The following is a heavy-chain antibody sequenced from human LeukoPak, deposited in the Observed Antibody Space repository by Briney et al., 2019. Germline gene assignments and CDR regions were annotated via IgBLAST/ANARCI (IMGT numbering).Heavy chain of an antibody. CDR3: ARSNQADDY. V-gene: IGHV3-74*01. D-gene: IGHD4-11*01. J-gene: IGHJ4*02. CDR1: GFTFSRYW. Sequence: PGGSLRLSCAAAGFTFSRYWMHWVRQVPGKGLVWVSRVNPGGSSTAYADSVKGRFSISRDNARNTLYLQMNSLRDEDTAVYYCARSNQADDYWGQGTLVTVSS. CDR2: VNPGGSST.